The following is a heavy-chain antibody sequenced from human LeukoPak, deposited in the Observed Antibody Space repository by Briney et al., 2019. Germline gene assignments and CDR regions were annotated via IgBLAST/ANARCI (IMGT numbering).Heavy chain of an antibody. D-gene: IGHD3-9*01. CDR2: IIPIFGTA. Sequence: GASVKVSCKASGGTFSSYAISWVRQAPGQELEWMGGIIPIFGTANYAQKFQGRVTITADESTSTAYMELSSLRSEDTAVYYCARRTAGYPRSYYYYMDVWGKGTTVTVSS. J-gene: IGHJ6*03. CDR3: ARRTAGYPRSYYYYMDV. CDR1: GGTFSSYA. V-gene: IGHV1-69*13.